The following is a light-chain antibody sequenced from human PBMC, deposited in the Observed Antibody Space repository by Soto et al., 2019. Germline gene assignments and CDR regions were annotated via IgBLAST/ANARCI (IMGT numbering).Light chain of an antibody. Sequence: DIQMTQSPSTLSAFVGDRVTITCRASQSIGAWLAWYQQKPGKAPNLLIYKASNLESGVPSRFSGSGSGTEFTLTISSLQPYDFATYYCQQYNSYSPLTFGGGTKVEIK. J-gene: IGKJ4*01. CDR2: KAS. V-gene: IGKV1-5*03. CDR1: QSIGAW. CDR3: QQYNSYSPLT.